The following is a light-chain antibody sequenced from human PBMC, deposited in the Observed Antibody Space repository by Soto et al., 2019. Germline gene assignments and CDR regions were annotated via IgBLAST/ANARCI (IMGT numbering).Light chain of an antibody. CDR1: QRISGW. CDR2: KGS. J-gene: IGKJ1*01. CDR3: VPSYLQSR. Sequence: IQVTKSPVTLSSTVGDRVTITCRASQRISGWLAWYQQKPGKAPKLLIYKGSSLESGVPSRFSGSGSGTEFTLTIFSLEPDDLRTCSRVPSYLQSRFADGT. V-gene: IGKV1-5*03.